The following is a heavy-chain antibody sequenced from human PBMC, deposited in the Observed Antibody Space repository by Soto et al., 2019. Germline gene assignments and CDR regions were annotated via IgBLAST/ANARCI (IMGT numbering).Heavy chain of an antibody. CDR3: AREAVVVAATPGDFDY. J-gene: IGHJ4*02. CDR2: IWYDGSNK. V-gene: IGHV3-33*01. D-gene: IGHD2-15*01. CDR1: GFTCSSYG. Sequence: PGGSLRLSCAASGFTCSSYGMHWVRQAPGKGLEWVAVIWYDGSNKYYADSVKGRFTISRDNSKNTLYLQMNSLRAEDTAVYYCAREAVVVAATPGDFDYWGQGTLVTVSS.